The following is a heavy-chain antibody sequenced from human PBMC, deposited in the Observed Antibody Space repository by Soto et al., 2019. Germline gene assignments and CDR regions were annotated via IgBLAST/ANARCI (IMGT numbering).Heavy chain of an antibody. CDR2: ISSSSSYI. CDR1: GFTFSSYS. D-gene: IGHD4-17*01. V-gene: IGHV3-21*01. CDR3: ARDRATVVTSYYYYGMDV. J-gene: IGHJ6*02. Sequence: EVQLVESGGGLVKPGGSLRLSCAASGFTFSSYSMNWVRQAPGKGLEWVSSISSSSSYIYYADSVEGRFTISRDNAKNSLYLQMNSLRAEDTAVYYCARDRATVVTSYYYYGMDVWGQGTTVTVSS.